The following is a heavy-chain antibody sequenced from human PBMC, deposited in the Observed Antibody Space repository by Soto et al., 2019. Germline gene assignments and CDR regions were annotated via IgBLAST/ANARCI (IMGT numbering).Heavy chain of an antibody. CDR2: IIPILGIA. CDR3: ARGYCSSTSCHSWFDP. CDR1: GGTFSSYT. Sequence: QVQLVQSGAEVKKPGSSVKVSCKASGGTFSSYTISWVRQAPGQGLEWMGRIIPILGIANYAQKFQGRVTITADKSTSXAYMELSSLRSEDTAVYYCARGYCSSTSCHSWFDPWGQGTLVTVSS. V-gene: IGHV1-69*02. D-gene: IGHD2-2*01. J-gene: IGHJ5*02.